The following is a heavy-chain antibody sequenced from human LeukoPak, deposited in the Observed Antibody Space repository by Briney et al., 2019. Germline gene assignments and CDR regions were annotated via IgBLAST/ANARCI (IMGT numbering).Heavy chain of an antibody. J-gene: IGHJ4*02. Sequence: SVKVSCKASGGTFSSYAISWVRQAPGQGLEWMGGIIPIFGTANYAQKFQGRVTITADESTSTAYMELSSLRSEDTAVYDCARTYDSSGPVPPDYFDYWGQGTLVTVSS. V-gene: IGHV1-69*01. CDR2: IIPIFGTA. CDR3: ARTYDSSGPVPPDYFDY. CDR1: GGTFSSYA. D-gene: IGHD3-22*01.